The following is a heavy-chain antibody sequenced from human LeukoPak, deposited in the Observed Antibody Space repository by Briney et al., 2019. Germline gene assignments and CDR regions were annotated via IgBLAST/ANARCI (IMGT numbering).Heavy chain of an antibody. J-gene: IGHJ2*01. Sequence: ASLKVSCKASGYTFTSYGISWVRQAPGQGLEWMGWISAYNGNTNYAQKLQGRLTMTTDTSTSTAYMELSRLRSDDTAVYYCARASKDFWSGYYNWYFDLWGRGTLVTVSS. CDR1: GYTFTSYG. V-gene: IGHV1-18*01. D-gene: IGHD3-3*01. CDR2: ISAYNGNT. CDR3: ARASKDFWSGYYNWYFDL.